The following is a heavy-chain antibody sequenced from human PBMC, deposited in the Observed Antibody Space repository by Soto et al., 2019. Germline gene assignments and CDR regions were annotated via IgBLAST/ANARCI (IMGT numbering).Heavy chain of an antibody. J-gene: IGHJ4*02. CDR1: GIIFSTFA. D-gene: IGHD3-10*01. CDR3: AIAIVTRIRGEPPAF. Sequence: EVQLLESGGGLVQPGGSLTLSCTASGIIFSTFAMSWVRQAPGKGLEWVSGITGSGGSTNYADSVKGRFTISRDNSKNTLYLQMNRLRVEDTAKYYCAIAIVTRIRGEPPAFWGQGTLVTVSS. V-gene: IGHV3-23*01. CDR2: ITGSGGST.